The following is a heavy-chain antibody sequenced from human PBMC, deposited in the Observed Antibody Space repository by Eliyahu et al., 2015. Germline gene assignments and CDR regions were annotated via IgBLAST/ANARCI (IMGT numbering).Heavy chain of an antibody. Sequence: EVQLLESGGSLVQPGGSLRLSCAAXGSPFSXYAMSWVRQAPGKGLEWVSAISASGGSTYYADSVKGRFTISRDNSKNTLYLRMNSLRAEDTAVYYCAKVQWLGSYDYWGQGTLVTVSS. CDR3: AKVQWLGSYDY. J-gene: IGHJ4*02. D-gene: IGHD6-19*01. CDR2: ISASGGST. CDR1: GSPFSXYA. V-gene: IGHV3-23*01.